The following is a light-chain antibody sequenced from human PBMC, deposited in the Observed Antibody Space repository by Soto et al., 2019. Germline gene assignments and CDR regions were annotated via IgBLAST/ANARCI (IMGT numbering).Light chain of an antibody. J-gene: IGKJ1*01. V-gene: IGKV1-5*03. CDR2: KAS. CDR3: QQYNSYSWT. CDR1: QSISSR. Sequence: DIQITQSPSTLSGSVGDRVTITCRASQSISSRLAWYRQKPGKAPKLLIYKASSLESGVPSRCSGSGSRTEFTLTISSLQPDDLETYDCQQYNSYSWTFGQGTKVDIK.